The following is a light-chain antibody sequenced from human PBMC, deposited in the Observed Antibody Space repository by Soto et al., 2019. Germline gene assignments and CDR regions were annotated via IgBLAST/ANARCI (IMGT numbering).Light chain of an antibody. CDR3: QQYNNWPPWT. V-gene: IGKV3-15*01. CDR2: GAS. J-gene: IGKJ1*01. Sequence: EIVMTQSPATLSVSQGERATLTCRASQSVSSNLAWYQQKPGQAPRLLIYGASTRATGIPARFSGSGSGTEFTLTISSLQSEDFAVYYCQQYNNWPPWTFGQGT. CDR1: QSVSSN.